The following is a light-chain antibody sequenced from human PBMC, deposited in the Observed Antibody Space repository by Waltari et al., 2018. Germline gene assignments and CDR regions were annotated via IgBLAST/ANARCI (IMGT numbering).Light chain of an antibody. CDR3: GQGTHWPAFT. Sequence: DVILTQSPKSLPITPGQSASISCRSSQSLVHSDGSTYLSWYHQRPGQPPRLLIYKVSTRDSGVPDRFSGSGAGTDFTLKISSVEAGDVGVYVCGQGTHWPAFTFAGGTKVEI. CDR1: QSLVHSDGSTY. CDR2: KVS. J-gene: IGKJ4*01. V-gene: IGKV2-30*02.